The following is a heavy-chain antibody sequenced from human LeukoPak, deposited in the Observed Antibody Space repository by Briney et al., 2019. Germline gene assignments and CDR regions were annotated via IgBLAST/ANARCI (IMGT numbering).Heavy chain of an antibody. V-gene: IGHV3-30*02. CDR3: ARAKQKIQTLRGTLKYYFDY. D-gene: IGHD1-26*01. CDR1: GFTFSSYG. Sequence: HPGGSLRLSCAASGFTFSSYGMHWVRQAPGKGLEWVAFIRYDGSNKYYADSVKGRFTISRDNSKNTLYLQMNSLRAEDTAVYYCARAKQKIQTLRGTLKYYFDYWGQGTLVTVSS. CDR2: IRYDGSNK. J-gene: IGHJ4*02.